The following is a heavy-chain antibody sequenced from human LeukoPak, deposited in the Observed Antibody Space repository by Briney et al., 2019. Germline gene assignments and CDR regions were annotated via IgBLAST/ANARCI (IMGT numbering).Heavy chain of an antibody. D-gene: IGHD6-13*01. J-gene: IGHJ4*02. CDR3: AIGRTTQQLAASYFVY. CDR2: IYHSGST. Sequence: PSETLSLTCAVSGYSISSGYYWGWIRQPPGKALEWIGSIYHSGSTYYNPSLKSRVTISVDTSKNQFSLKLSSVTAADTAVYYCAIGRTTQQLAASYFVYWRQGTLVTVSS. V-gene: IGHV4-38-2*01. CDR1: GYSISSGYY.